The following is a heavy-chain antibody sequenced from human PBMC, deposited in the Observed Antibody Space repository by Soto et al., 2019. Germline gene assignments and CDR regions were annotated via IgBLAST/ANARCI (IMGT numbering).Heavy chain of an antibody. D-gene: IGHD2-15*01. Sequence: EVQLLESGGSLVQPGGSLRLSCAASGVTFSTNAMSWVRQAPGKGLEWVSAISRSGGSTYYADSVKGRFTVSRDNPENMLYLQMNSLRAEDTAVYFCAKASASTYYFDSWGQGTLVTVSS. CDR3: AKASASTYYFDS. V-gene: IGHV3-23*01. CDR2: ISRSGGST. CDR1: GVTFSTNA. J-gene: IGHJ4*02.